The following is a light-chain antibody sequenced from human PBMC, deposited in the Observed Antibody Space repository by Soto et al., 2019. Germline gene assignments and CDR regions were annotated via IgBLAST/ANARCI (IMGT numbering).Light chain of an antibody. Sequence: QSVLTQPRSVSGSPGQSVTMSCTGTSSDIGAYNYVSWYQQHPGKAPKLMIYHVSKRPSGVPDRFSGSKSGNAASLTISGLQAEDEADYYCCTDAGTYKVFGTGTKLTVL. V-gene: IGLV2-11*01. CDR2: HVS. CDR3: CTDAGTYKV. J-gene: IGLJ1*01. CDR1: SSDIGAYNY.